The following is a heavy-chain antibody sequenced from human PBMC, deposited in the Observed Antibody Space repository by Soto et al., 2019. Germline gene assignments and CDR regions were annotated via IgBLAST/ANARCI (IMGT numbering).Heavy chain of an antibody. D-gene: IGHD3-10*01. CDR3: ARDSGSSPGIDAFDI. V-gene: IGHV4-31*03. J-gene: IGHJ3*02. Sequence: TLSLTCTVSGGSSSSGGYYLSWVRQHPGKGLEWIGYIYYSGRTYYNPSLKSRVTISVDTSKNQFSLKLSSVTAADTAVYYCARDSGSSPGIDAFDIWGQGTMVTVSS. CDR2: IYYSGRT. CDR1: GGSSSSGGYY.